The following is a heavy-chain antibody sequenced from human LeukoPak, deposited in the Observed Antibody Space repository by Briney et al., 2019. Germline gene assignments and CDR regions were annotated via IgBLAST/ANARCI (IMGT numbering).Heavy chain of an antibody. CDR3: VRAVHHLFYSDSSGYYGDAFDV. CDR1: GLGPRAIY. D-gene: IGHD3-22*01. Sequence: GGCLRPSSAASGLGPRAIYMSWVCEAPGRGVGWGSVIYSGGTIRCEDSLKGQFTISRGNSRDTLHLQMNSLRVDDTAVYYCVRAVHHLFYSDSSGYYGDAFDVWVQGTVVTDSS. J-gene: IGHJ3*01. CDR2: IYSGGTI. V-gene: IGHV3-53*01.